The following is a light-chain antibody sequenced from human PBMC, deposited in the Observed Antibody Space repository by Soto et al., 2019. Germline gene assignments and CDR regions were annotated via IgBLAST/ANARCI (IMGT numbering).Light chain of an antibody. CDR2: GVS. J-gene: IGKJ4*01. CDR1: QSISANY. CDR3: QQFSSYPLT. Sequence: EIVLTQSPGTVSLSPGDRATLSCRASQSISANYLAWYQQKPGQAPRLLIYGVSIRATGIPDRFAGSGSGPDFTLTISRLEPEDFAVYYCQQFSSYPLTFGGGTNVDIK. V-gene: IGKV3-20*01.